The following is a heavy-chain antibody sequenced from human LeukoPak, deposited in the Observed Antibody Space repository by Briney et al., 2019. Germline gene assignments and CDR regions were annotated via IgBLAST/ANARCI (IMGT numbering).Heavy chain of an antibody. J-gene: IGHJ6*02. CDR2: MNPNSGHT. Sequence: GASVTVSCKASGYTFTSYDINWVRQAAGQGLEWMGWMNPNSGHTVYAQKFQGRVTMTRNTSISTAYMELSSLRSEDTAVYYCARHDCSSWHYYYYGMDVWGQGTTVTVSS. CDR3: ARHDCSSWHYYYYGMDV. CDR1: GYTFTSYD. D-gene: IGHD6-13*01. V-gene: IGHV1-8*01.